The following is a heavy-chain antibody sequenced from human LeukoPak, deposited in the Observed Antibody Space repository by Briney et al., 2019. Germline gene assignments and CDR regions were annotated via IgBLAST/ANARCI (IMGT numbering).Heavy chain of an antibody. CDR3: ARGDTGYYGSGLPDY. D-gene: IGHD3-10*01. CDR2: IYYSGST. Sequence: SETLSLTCTVSGGSINSYNYYWGWIRQPPGKGLEWIVSIYYSGSTYYNPSLKSRVTVSVDTSKNQFSLKLSSVTAADTAVYYCARGDTGYYGSGLPDYWGQGTLVTVSS. CDR1: GGSINSYNYY. J-gene: IGHJ4*02. V-gene: IGHV4-39*07.